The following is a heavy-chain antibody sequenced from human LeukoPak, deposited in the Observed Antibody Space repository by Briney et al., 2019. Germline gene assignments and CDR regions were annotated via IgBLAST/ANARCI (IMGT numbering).Heavy chain of an antibody. J-gene: IGHJ4*02. CDR3: ARAVISFGAAVAKGFDC. CDR1: GGSFSTYY. Sequence: SETLSLTCTVSGGSFSTYYWSWIRQPPGKGLGWIGYIYYSGSTDYNPSLKSRVTMSLDTSKNQFSLKLSSVTAADTAVYYCARAVISFGAAVAKGFDCWGQGTLVTVSS. V-gene: IGHV4-59*01. CDR2: IYYSGST. D-gene: IGHD3-16*01.